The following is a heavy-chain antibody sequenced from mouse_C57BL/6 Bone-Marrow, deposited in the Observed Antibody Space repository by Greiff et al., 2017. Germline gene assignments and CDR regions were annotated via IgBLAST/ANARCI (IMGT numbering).Heavy chain of an antibody. CDR3: AREDFNYYGSSPAWFAD. CDR2: IDPSDSDT. Sequence: QVQLQQPGAELVMPGASVKLSCKASGYTFTSYWMHWVKQRPGQGLEWIGEIDPSDSDTNYNQKFTGKSTLTVDKSSSTAYMQLSSLTSEDSAVYYCAREDFNYYGSSPAWFADWGQGTLVTVSA. J-gene: IGHJ3*01. D-gene: IGHD1-1*01. V-gene: IGHV1-69*01. CDR1: GYTFTSYW.